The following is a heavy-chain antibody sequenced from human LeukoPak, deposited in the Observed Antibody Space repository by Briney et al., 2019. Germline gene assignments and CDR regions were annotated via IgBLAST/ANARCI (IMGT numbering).Heavy chain of an antibody. CDR1: GFIFSNYW. CDR3: ARGDPDISFAVAGEAFDI. D-gene: IGHD6-19*01. J-gene: IGHJ3*02. CDR2: ISTSSSYI. V-gene: IGHV3-21*01. Sequence: GGSLRLSCAASGFIFSNYWMSWVRQAPGKGLEWVSSISTSSSYIYYADSVKGRFTISRDNAKKLLYLQMNSLRAEDTAVYYCARGDPDISFAVAGEAFDIWGQGTMVTVSS.